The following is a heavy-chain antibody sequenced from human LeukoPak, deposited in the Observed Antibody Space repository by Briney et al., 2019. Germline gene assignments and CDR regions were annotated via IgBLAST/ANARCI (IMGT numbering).Heavy chain of an antibody. V-gene: IGHV1-46*01. J-gene: IGHJ4*02. D-gene: IGHD3-3*01. CDR2: INPSGGST. CDR1: GYSFTSYW. Sequence: GESLKISCKGSGYSFTSYWIGWVRQAPGQGLEWMGIINPSGGSTSYAQKFQGRVTMTRDTSTSTVYMELSSLRSEDTAVYYCARSNDFWSGYSDYWGQGTLVTVSS. CDR3: ARSNDFWSGYSDY.